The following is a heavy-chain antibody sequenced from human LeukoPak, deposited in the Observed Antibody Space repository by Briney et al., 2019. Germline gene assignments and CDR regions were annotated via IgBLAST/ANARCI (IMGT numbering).Heavy chain of an antibody. CDR3: ARDGSSGWYWVEY. J-gene: IGHJ4*02. D-gene: IGHD6-19*01. Sequence: AGRSLRLSCAASGFTFSSYGMHWVRQAPGKGLEWVAVIWYDGSNKYYADSVKGRFTISRDNSKNTLYLQMNSLRAEDTAVYYCARDGSSGWYWVEYWGQGTLVTVSS. CDR2: IWYDGSNK. CDR1: GFTFSSYG. V-gene: IGHV3-33*01.